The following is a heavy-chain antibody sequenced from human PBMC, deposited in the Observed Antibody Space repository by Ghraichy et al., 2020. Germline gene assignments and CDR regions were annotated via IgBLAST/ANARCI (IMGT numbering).Heavy chain of an antibody. CDR3: ARGGRITFGGVIVITAFDI. CDR1: GYTFTGYY. V-gene: IGHV1-2*06. J-gene: IGHJ3*02. D-gene: IGHD3-16*02. CDR2: INPNSGGT. Sequence: ASVKVSCKASGYTFTGYYMHWVRQAPGQGLEWMGRINPNSGGTNYAQKFQGRVTMTRDTSISTAYMELSRLRSDDTAVYYCARGGRITFGGVIVITAFDIWGQGTMVTVSS.